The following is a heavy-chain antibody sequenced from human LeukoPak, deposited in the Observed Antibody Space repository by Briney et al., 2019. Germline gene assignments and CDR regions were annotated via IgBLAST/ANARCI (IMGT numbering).Heavy chain of an antibody. CDR1: GFTFSSYE. V-gene: IGHV3-48*03. CDR3: ARDYGDRLCDY. CDR2: ISSSGSTI. Sequence: GGSLRLSCAASGFTFSSYEMNWVRQAPGKGLEWVSYISSSGSTIYYADSVKGRFTISRDNAKNSLYLQMNSLRAEDTAVYYCARDYGDRLCDYWGQGTLVTVSS. D-gene: IGHD4-17*01. J-gene: IGHJ4*02.